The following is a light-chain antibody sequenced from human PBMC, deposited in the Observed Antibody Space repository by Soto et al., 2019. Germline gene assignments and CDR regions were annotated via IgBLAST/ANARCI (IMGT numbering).Light chain of an antibody. CDR3: QQRNTCPPIT. V-gene: IGKV3-11*01. Sequence: EIVLTQSPVTLSLSPGERATLSCRASQSVRTYLAWYQVKPGQAPRHLIYDASRRASGVPARFSGSGSGTHFTLTIISLEPEEFALYYCQQRNTCPPITFFQGTRLEIK. CDR2: DAS. J-gene: IGKJ5*01. CDR1: QSVRTY.